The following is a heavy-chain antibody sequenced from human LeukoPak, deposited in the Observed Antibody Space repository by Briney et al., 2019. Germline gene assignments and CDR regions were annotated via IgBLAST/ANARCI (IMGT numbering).Heavy chain of an antibody. CDR3: ARGNYYGMDV. V-gene: IGHV3-74*01. CDR1: GFTFSSYW. J-gene: IGHJ6*02. CDR2: INSDGTTT. Sequence: QAGGSLRLSCAASGFTFSSYWMHWVRQAPGKGLQWVSRINSDGTTTYYADSVKGRFTISRDNAKNTLYLQVNSLRAEDTAVYYCARGNYYGMDVWGQGTTVTVSS.